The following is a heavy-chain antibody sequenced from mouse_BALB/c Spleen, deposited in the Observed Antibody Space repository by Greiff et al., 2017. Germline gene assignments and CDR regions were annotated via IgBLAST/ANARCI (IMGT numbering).Heavy chain of an antibody. D-gene: IGHD2-14*01. CDR2: IWAGGST. CDR3: ARAYRYDYYAMDY. J-gene: IGHJ4*01. CDR1: GFSLTSYG. V-gene: IGHV2-9*02. Sequence: VKVEESGPGLVAPSQSLSITCTVSGFSLTSYGVHWVRQPPGKGLEWLGVIWAGGSTNYNSALMSRLSISKDNSKSQVFLKMNSLQTDDTAMYYCARAYRYDYYAMDYWGQGTSVTVSS.